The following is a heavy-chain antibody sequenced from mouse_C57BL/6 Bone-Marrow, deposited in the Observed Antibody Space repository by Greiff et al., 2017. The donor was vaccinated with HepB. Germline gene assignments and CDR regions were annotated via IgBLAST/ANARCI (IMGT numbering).Heavy chain of an antibody. Sequence: EVQLVESGAELVRPGASVKLSCTASGFNIKDDYMHWVKQRPEQGLEWIGWIDPENGDTEYASKFQGKATITADTTSNTAYLQLSSLTSEETAVYYCTTGLLYYAMDDWGQGTSVTVSS. CDR3: TTGLLYYAMDD. D-gene: IGHD1-1*01. V-gene: IGHV14-4*01. CDR2: IDPENGDT. CDR1: GFNIKDDY. J-gene: IGHJ4*01.